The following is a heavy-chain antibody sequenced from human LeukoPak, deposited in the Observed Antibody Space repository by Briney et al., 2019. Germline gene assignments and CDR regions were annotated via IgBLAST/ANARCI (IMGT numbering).Heavy chain of an antibody. CDR2: INHSGST. Sequence: SETLSLTCTVSGDSITGYYWSWIRQPPGKGLEWIGEINHSGSTNYNPSLKSRVTISVDTSKNQFSLKLSSVTAADTAVYYCARVTMRWFDPWGQGTLVTVSS. D-gene: IGHD1-1*01. CDR3: ARVTMRWFDP. J-gene: IGHJ5*02. V-gene: IGHV4-34*01. CDR1: GDSITGYY.